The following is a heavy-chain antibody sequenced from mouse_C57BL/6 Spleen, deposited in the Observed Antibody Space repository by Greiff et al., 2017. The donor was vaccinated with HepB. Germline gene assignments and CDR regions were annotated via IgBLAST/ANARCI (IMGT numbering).Heavy chain of an antibody. Sequence: QVQLQQPGAELVKPGASVKLSCKASGYTFTSYWMQWVKQRPGQGLEWIGEIDPSDSYTNYNQKFKGKATLTVDTSSSTAYMQRSSLTSEDSAVYYCARGGDYYGSSFDYWGQGTTLTVSS. J-gene: IGHJ2*01. CDR1: GYTFTSYW. CDR3: ARGGDYYGSSFDY. D-gene: IGHD1-1*01. CDR2: IDPSDSYT. V-gene: IGHV1-50*01.